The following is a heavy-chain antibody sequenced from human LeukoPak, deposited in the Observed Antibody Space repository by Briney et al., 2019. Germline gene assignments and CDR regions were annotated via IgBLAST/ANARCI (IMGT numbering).Heavy chain of an antibody. V-gene: IGHV4-4*02. J-gene: IGHJ4*02. Sequence: SETLSLTCAVSGGSISSSNWWSWVRQPPGKGLEWIGEIYHSGSTNYNPSLKSRVTISVDTSKNQFSLKLSSVTAADTAVYYCARGYGSGSYPPDYWGQGTLVTVSS. D-gene: IGHD3-10*01. CDR1: GGSISSSNW. CDR3: ARGYGSGSYPPDY. CDR2: IYHSGST.